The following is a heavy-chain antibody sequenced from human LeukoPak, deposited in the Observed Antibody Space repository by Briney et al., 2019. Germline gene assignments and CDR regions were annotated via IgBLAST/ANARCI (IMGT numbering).Heavy chain of an antibody. CDR3: ARVSDWLLAAYYFDY. V-gene: IGHV4-59*01. J-gene: IGHJ4*02. CDR1: GGSISSYY. D-gene: IGHD3-9*01. Sequence: SETLSLTCTVSGGSISSYYWSWIRQPPGKGLEWSGYIYYSGSTNYNPSLKSRVTISVDTSKNQFSLKLSSVTAADTAVYYCARVSDWLLAAYYFDYWGQGTLVTVSS. CDR2: IYYSGST.